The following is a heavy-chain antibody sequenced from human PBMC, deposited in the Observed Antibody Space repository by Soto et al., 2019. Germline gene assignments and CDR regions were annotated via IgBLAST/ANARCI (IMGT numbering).Heavy chain of an antibody. CDR2: IYSGGST. D-gene: IGHD2-2*02. J-gene: IGHJ2*01. CDR3: ARDTFRYCSSTSCYTWYFDL. CDR1: GFTVSSNY. Sequence: ESGGGLIQPGGSLRLSCAASGFTVSSNYMSWVRQAPGKGLEWVSVIYSGGSTYYADSVKGRFTISRDNSKNTLYLQMNSLRAEDTAVYYCARDTFRYCSSTSCYTWYFDLWGRGTLVTVSS. V-gene: IGHV3-66*03.